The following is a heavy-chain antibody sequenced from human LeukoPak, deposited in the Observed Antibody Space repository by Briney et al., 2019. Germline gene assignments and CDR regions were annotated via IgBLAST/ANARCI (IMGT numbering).Heavy chain of an antibody. CDR3: ARGSHSSSWYYFDY. CDR1: GGSISSYY. Sequence: PSETLSLTCTVSGGSISSYYWSWIRRPAGKGLEWIGRIYTSGSTNYNPSLKSRVTMSVDTSKNQFSLKLSSVTAADTAVYYCARGSHSSSWYYFDYWGQGTLVTVSS. V-gene: IGHV4-4*07. D-gene: IGHD6-13*01. J-gene: IGHJ4*02. CDR2: IYTSGST.